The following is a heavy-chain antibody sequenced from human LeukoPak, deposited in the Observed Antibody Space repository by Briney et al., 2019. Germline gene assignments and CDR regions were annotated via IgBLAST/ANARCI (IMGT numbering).Heavy chain of an antibody. CDR3: ARAPYTSGWYRGDNDY. CDR2: ISGSSGTR. CDR1: GFTFSSYS. J-gene: IGHJ4*02. V-gene: IGHV3-48*01. Sequence: GGSLRLSCAASGFTFSSYSMNWVRQAPGKGLEWVSYISGSSGTRYYADSVKGRFTISRDNAKNSLYPQMNSLRAEDTAVYYCARAPYTSGWYRGDNDYWGQGTLVTVSS. D-gene: IGHD6-19*01.